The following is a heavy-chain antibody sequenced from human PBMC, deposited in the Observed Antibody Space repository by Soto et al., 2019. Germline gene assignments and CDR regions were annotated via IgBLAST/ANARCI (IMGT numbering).Heavy chain of an antibody. D-gene: IGHD2-21*02. CDR2: IYYSGSA. Sequence: PSETLSLTCTISGGSSSGFYWGWIRQPPGKGLEWIGNIYYSGSANYDPSLRSRVTISLNTSKNQFSLNLNSVTAADTAIYYCARWTYCGGDCYWLDFWGQGTLVTVSS. CDR3: ARWTYCGGDCYWLDF. V-gene: IGHV4-59*01. CDR1: GGSSSGFY. J-gene: IGHJ4*02.